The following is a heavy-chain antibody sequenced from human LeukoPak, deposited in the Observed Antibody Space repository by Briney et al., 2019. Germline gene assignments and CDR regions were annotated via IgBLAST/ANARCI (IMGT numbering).Heavy chain of an antibody. CDR2: INPTRGGT. D-gene: IGHD5-18*01. CDR1: GYTFTGYY. CDR3: ARVGDGYSYDTYYYYYMDV. J-gene: IGHJ6*03. V-gene: IGHV1-2*02. Sequence: ASVKASCKASGYTFTGYYMHWVRQAPGQGLEWMGWINPTRGGTNYAQKLQGRVTMTTDTSTSTAYMELRSLRSDDTAVYYCARVGDGYSYDTYYYYYMDVWGKGTTVTVSS.